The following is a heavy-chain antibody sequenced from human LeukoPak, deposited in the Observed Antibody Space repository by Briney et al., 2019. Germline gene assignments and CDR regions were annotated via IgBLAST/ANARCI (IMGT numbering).Heavy chain of an antibody. J-gene: IGHJ6*03. CDR2: INPSGGST. D-gene: IGHD3-10*01. Sequence: ASVKVSCKASGYTFTSNYLYWVRQAPGQGLEWMGIINPSGGSTNYAQKFQGRLTMTRDTSTSTVYMELSSLRSEDTAVYYCARGPRITMVRGGQWYYYMDVWGKGTTVTISS. CDR3: ARGPRITMVRGGQWYYYMDV. CDR1: GYTFTSNY. V-gene: IGHV1-46*01.